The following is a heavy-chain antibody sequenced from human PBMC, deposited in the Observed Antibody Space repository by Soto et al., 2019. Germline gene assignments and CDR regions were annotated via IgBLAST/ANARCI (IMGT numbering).Heavy chain of an antibody. CDR1: GFTFSSYA. V-gene: IGHV3-23*01. CDR2: ISEIGERT. Sequence: EVQLLESGGGLVQPGGSLRLSCAASGFTFSSYAMSWVRQAPGKGLEWVSTISEIGERTNYADSVKGRFTISRDNFQSTLSLQINSLRAEDTALYYCARDPGGSYDYWGQGTLVTVSS. CDR3: ARDPGGSYDY. D-gene: IGHD1-26*01. J-gene: IGHJ4*02.